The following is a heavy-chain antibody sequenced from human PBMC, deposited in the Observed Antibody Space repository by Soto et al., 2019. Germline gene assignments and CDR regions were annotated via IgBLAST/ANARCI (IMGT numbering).Heavy chain of an antibody. CDR3: ATVRRAIFLS. Sequence: SETLSLTCAVYVGSFSDFFWSWVRQPPGGGLEWIGEVNHSGSTNYNPSFESRVTISMDTSKNQFSLNLRSVTAADTALYYCATVRRAIFLSWRLGTLVTVSS. CDR1: VGSFSDFF. D-gene: IGHD2-2*02. J-gene: IGHJ4*02. V-gene: IGHV4-34*01. CDR2: VNHSGST.